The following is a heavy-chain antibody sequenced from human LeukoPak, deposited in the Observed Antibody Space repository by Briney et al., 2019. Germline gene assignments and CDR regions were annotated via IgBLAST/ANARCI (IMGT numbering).Heavy chain of an antibody. CDR3: ARGDPSSSWYWDY. V-gene: IGHV4-61*02. CDR2: IYTSGST. CDR1: GGSISSGSYY. J-gene: IGHJ4*02. D-gene: IGHD6-13*01. Sequence: SETLSLTCTVSGGSISSGSYYWSWIRQPAGKGLEWIGRIYTSGSTNYNPSLKSRVTMSVDTSKNQFSLKLSPVTAADTAVYYCARGDPSSSWYWDYWGQGTLVTVSS.